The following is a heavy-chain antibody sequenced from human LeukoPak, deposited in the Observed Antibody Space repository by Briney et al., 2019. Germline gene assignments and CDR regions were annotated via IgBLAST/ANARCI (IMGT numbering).Heavy chain of an antibody. CDR1: GYTFTSYF. Sequence: ASVKVSCKASGYTFTSYFMHWVRQAPGQGLDWMGIINPSGGSTSYAQKFQGRVTMTRDTSTSTVYMELSSLRSEDTAVYYCARDSADYGDYDYWGQGTLVSVSS. CDR3: ARDSADYGDYDY. CDR2: INPSGGST. D-gene: IGHD4-17*01. V-gene: IGHV1-46*01. J-gene: IGHJ4*02.